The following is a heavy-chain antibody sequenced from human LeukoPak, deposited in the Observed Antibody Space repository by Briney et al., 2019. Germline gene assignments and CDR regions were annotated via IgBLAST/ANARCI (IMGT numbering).Heavy chain of an antibody. V-gene: IGHV4-31*03. CDR1: GGSISSGGFY. CDR3: ARGFPGLNYYYYGMDV. CDR2: IYDSGTT. J-gene: IGHJ6*02. Sequence: SGTLSLTCTVSGGSISSGGFYWNWIRQHPGKGLEWIGNIYDSGTTYYNPSLKSRLTISVDTTNKQFPLKLSSVTAADTAVYYCARGFPGLNYYYYGMDVWGQGTTVTVSS.